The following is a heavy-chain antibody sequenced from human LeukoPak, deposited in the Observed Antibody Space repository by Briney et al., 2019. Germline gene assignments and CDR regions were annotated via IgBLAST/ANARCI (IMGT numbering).Heavy chain of an antibody. D-gene: IGHD2-21*02. CDR1: GFTFSSYA. V-gene: IGHV3-23*01. J-gene: IGHJ4*02. CDR3: AKLYCGGDCPIDY. CDR2: ISGSGGST. Sequence: GGSLRLSCAASGFTFSSYAMSWVRQAPGKGLEWVSTISGSGGSTYYADSVKGRFTISRDNSKNTLYLQMNSLRAEDTAVYYCAKLYCGGDCPIDYWGQGTLVTVSS.